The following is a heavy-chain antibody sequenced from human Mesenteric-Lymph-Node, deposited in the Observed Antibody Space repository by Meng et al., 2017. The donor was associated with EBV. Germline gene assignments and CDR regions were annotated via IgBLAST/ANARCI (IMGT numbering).Heavy chain of an antibody. CDR3: ARDPYGATDF. D-gene: IGHD4-17*01. V-gene: IGHV4-61*01. CDR1: GGSVSSVSYY. Sequence: RLQASGPGLVKPSVALSLTCSVSGGSVSSVSYYWNWIRQPPGKGLEWIGYVYYSGSTKYNPSLKSRVTISVDTSKNQFSLKLTSVTAADTAVYYCARDPYGATDFWGQGTLVTVSS. CDR2: VYYSGST. J-gene: IGHJ4*02.